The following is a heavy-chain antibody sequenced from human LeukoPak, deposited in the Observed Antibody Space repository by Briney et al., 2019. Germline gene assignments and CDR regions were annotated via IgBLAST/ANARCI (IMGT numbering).Heavy chain of an antibody. CDR1: GGSISSYY. V-gene: IGHV4-59*08. CDR2: IYYSGST. D-gene: IGHD2-15*01. CDR3: ARRYCSGGTCYGDY. J-gene: IGHJ4*02. Sequence: SETLSLTCTVSGGSISSYYWSWIRQPPGKGLEWIGYIYYSGSTNYNPSLKSRVTISVDTSKNQFSLKLSSVTAADTAVYYCARRYCSGGTCYGDYWGQGTLVTISS.